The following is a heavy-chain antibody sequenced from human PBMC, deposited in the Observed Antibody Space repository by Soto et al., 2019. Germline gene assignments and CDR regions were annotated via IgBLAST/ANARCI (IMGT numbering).Heavy chain of an antibody. D-gene: IGHD6-6*01. CDR3: ARPPFTAARPSYYYMDV. CDR2: IYYSGST. J-gene: IGHJ6*03. Sequence: SETLSLTCTVSGGSISSYYWSWIRQPPGKGLEWIGYIYYSGSTNYNPSLKSRVTISVDTSKNQFSLKLSSVTAADTAVYYCARPPFTAARPSYYYMDVWGKGTTVTVSS. V-gene: IGHV4-59*08. CDR1: GGSISSYY.